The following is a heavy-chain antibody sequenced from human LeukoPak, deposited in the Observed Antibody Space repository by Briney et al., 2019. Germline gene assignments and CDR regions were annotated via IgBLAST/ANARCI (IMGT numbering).Heavy chain of an antibody. CDR3: ARRGTGHGMDV. J-gene: IGHJ6*02. Sequence: GGSLRLSCVASGFTFNNYWIHWVRQVPGKGLVWVSRINNDGSSASYVDSVKGRFTISRDNAKNTLFLQMNSLRAEDTAVYYCARRGTGHGMDVWGQGTTVIVSS. CDR1: GFTFNNYW. CDR2: INNDGSSA. V-gene: IGHV3-74*01. D-gene: IGHD1-1*01.